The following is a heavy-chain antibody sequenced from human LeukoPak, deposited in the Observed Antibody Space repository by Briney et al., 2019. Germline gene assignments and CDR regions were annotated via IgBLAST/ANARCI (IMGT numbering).Heavy chain of an antibody. CDR2: IYYSGST. V-gene: IGHV4-39*01. Sequence: PSETLALTCTVSGGSISSSSYYWGWIRQPPGKGLEWIGTIYYSGSTYYNPSLKSRDTISVDTSKNQFSRKLSSVTAADTAVYYCARQAEQLLVLGWFDPWGQGTLVSVSS. J-gene: IGHJ5*02. CDR1: GGSISSSSYY. D-gene: IGHD6-19*01. CDR3: ARQAEQLLVLGWFDP.